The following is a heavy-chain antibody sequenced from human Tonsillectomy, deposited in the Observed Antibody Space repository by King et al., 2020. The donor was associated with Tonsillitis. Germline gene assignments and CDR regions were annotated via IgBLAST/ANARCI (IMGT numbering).Heavy chain of an antibody. CDR2: MSYDGNNK. CDR1: GFTFSTYG. V-gene: IGHV3-33*05. Sequence: VQLVESGGGVVQPGRSLRLSCAASGFTFSTYGMHWVRQAPGKGLEWVAVMSYDGNNKYYADSVKGRFTISRDNSKNTLYLQMNSLRAEDTAVYYCARDSLQGGYFDYWGQGTLVTVSS. D-gene: IGHD3-16*01. J-gene: IGHJ4*02. CDR3: ARDSLQGGYFDY.